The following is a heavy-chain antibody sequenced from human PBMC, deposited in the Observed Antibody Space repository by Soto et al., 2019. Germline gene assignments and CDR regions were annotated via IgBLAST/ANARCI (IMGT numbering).Heavy chain of an antibody. CDR2: ISPYNGDT. J-gene: IGHJ4*02. V-gene: IGHV1-18*01. CDR1: GYTFIKYG. Sequence: ASVKVSCKASGYTFIKYGVSWMRQAPGQGLEWLGWISPYNGDTYYAQSLQGRVTVTKDTSTNTAYMELRSLRSDDTAVYYCAETGGDGAYGICFDYWGQGTLVTVSS. CDR3: AETGGDGAYGICFDY. D-gene: IGHD4-17*01.